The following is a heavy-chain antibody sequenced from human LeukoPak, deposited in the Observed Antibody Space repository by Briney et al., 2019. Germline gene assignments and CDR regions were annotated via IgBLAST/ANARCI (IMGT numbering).Heavy chain of an antibody. CDR1: GGSFSGYY. CDR2: INHSGST. Sequence: SETLSLTCAVHGGSFSGYYWSWIRQPPGKGLEWIGEINHSGSTNYNPSLKSRVTISVDTSKNQFSLKLSSVTAADTAVYYCARRPYSSSWYTSKKNWFDPWGQGTLVTVSS. CDR3: ARRPYSSSWYTSKKNWFDP. J-gene: IGHJ5*02. D-gene: IGHD6-13*01. V-gene: IGHV4-34*01.